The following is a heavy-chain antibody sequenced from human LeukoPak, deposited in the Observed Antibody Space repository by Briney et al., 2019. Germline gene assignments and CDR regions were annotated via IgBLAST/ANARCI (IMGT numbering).Heavy chain of an antibody. CDR3: ARGNMVRGVIITGDYYYYYMDV. CDR1: GFTFSSYS. CDR2: ISSSSSYI. J-gene: IGHJ6*03. Sequence: GGSLRLSCAASGFTFSSYSMNWVRQAPGKGLEWVSSISSSSSYIYYADSVKGRFTISRDNAKNSLYLQMNGLRAEDTAVYYCARGNMVRGVIITGDYYYYYMDVWGKGTTVTVSS. V-gene: IGHV3-21*01. D-gene: IGHD3-10*01.